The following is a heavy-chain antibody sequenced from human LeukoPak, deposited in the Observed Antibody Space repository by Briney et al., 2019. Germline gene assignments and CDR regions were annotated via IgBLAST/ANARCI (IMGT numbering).Heavy chain of an antibody. J-gene: IGHJ6*03. CDR1: GGSISSSNYY. CDR3: ARQISDYYYYYMDV. CDR2: IYYSGTT. Sequence: SETLSLTCTVSGGSISSSNYYWGWIRQPPGTGLEWIGTIYYSGTTYYNPSLESRVTISEDTSTNQFSLTLRSVTAADTAVYYCARQISDYYYYYMDVWGKGTTVTVSS. V-gene: IGHV4-39*01. D-gene: IGHD3-10*01.